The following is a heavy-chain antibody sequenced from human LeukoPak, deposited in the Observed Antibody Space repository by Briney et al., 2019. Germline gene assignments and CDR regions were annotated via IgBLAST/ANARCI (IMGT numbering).Heavy chain of an antibody. V-gene: IGHV4-34*01. CDR2: INHSGST. D-gene: IGHD2-15*01. CDR1: GGSFSGYY. J-gene: IGHJ5*02. CDR3: ARDGGYCSGGSCYSFWFDP. Sequence: SETLSLTRAVYGGSFSGYYWSWIRQPPGKGLEWIGEINHSGSTNYNPSLKSRVTISVDTSKNQFSLKLSSVTAADTAVYYCARDGGYCSGGSCYSFWFDPWGQGTLVTVSS.